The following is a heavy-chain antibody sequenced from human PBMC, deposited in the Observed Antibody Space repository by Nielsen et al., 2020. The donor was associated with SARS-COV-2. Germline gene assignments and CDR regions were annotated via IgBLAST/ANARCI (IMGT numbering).Heavy chain of an antibody. Sequence: GGSLRLSCAASGFTFSSYGMHWVRQAPGKGLEWVANIWYDGSNKYYADSVKGRLTVSRDNSKNTLYLQMNSLRDEDTAVYYCAKRWGDFWSGYPLLGEIDYWGQGTLVTVSS. CDR3: AKRWGDFWSGYPLLGEIDY. D-gene: IGHD3-3*01. V-gene: IGHV3-33*06. CDR2: IWYDGSNK. J-gene: IGHJ4*02. CDR1: GFTFSSYG.